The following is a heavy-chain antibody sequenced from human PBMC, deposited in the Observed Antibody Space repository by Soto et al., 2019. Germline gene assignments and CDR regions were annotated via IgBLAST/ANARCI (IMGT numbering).Heavy chain of an antibody. V-gene: IGHV4-4*07. CDR3: ERDVVQDYVYNWFDP. J-gene: IGHJ5*01. D-gene: IGHD4-17*01. Sequence: SEPLSLTCTVSGGSISSYYWSWIRQPAGKGLEWIGRIYTSGSTNYNPSLKSRVTMSVDTSKNQFSLKLSSVTAAETAVYYCERDVVQDYVYNWFDPWGQGTLVTVSS. CDR1: GGSISSYY. CDR2: IYTSGST.